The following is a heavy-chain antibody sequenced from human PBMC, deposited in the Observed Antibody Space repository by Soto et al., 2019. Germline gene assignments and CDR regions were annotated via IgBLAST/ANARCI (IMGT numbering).Heavy chain of an antibody. CDR3: ARSEGEGSSGYYYYYGMDV. Sequence: QVQLVQSGAEVKKPGASVKVSCKASGYTFTSYYMHWVRQAPGQGLEWMGIINPSGGSTSYAQKFQGRVTMTRDTSTSTVYMGLSSLRSEDTAVYYCARSEGEGSSGYYYYYGMDVWGQGTTVTVSS. D-gene: IGHD6-6*01. J-gene: IGHJ6*02. CDR2: INPSGGST. V-gene: IGHV1-46*01. CDR1: GYTFTSYY.